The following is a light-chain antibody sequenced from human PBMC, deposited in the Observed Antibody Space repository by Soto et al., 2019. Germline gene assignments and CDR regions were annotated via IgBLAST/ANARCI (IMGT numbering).Light chain of an antibody. CDR3: QQRSNWAPT. CDR2: DAS. CDR1: QSVDAY. J-gene: IGKJ1*01. V-gene: IGKV3-11*01. Sequence: EIVLTQSPVTLSLSPGERATLSCRASQSVDAYLAWYQQRPGQAPRLLIFDASNRATGIPTRFSGSGSGTDFTLTISSLEPEDFAVYYCQQRSNWAPTFGQGTKVEI.